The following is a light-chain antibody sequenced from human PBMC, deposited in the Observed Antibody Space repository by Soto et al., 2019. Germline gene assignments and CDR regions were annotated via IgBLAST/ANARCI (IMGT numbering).Light chain of an antibody. CDR2: GNN. V-gene: IGLV1-40*01. Sequence: QSVLTKPPSVSGAPGQRVTISCTGSSSNIGAGYDVHWYQQLPGTAPKLLIYGNNNRPSGVPDRFSGSKSGTSASLAITGLQAEDGADYYCQSYDSSLSGWVFGGGTKLTVL. J-gene: IGLJ3*02. CDR3: QSYDSSLSGWV. CDR1: SSNIGAGYD.